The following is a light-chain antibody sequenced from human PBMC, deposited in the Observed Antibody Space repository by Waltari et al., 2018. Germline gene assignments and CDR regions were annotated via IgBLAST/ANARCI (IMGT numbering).Light chain of an antibody. J-gene: IGKJ1*01. V-gene: IGKV2-30*02. CDR1: QSLVHSDGKTY. CDR2: KVS. Sequence: VVMTQSPLSLPVTLGQPASISCRSSQSLVHSDGKTYLNWFQQRPGQSPRRLIYKVSNRDSGVPDRFSGSGSGTDFTLKISRVEAEDVGVYYCMQGTHWPWTFGQGTKVEIK. CDR3: MQGTHWPWT.